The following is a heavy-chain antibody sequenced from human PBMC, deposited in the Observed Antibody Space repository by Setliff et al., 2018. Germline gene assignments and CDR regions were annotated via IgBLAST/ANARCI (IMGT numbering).Heavy chain of an antibody. CDR1: GGTFSNHA. Sequence: GASVKVSCKVAGGTFSNHAISWVRQAPGQGLEWMGGVIPLRETTKYAQKFQGRVTITADQTTNTAHMEVSSLRSEDTAVYYCARTKMDVVAAAAKYASLDVWGQGTSVTVSS. CDR2: VIPLRETT. J-gene: IGHJ6*02. D-gene: IGHD6-13*01. CDR3: ARTKMDVVAAAAKYASLDV. V-gene: IGHV1-69*10.